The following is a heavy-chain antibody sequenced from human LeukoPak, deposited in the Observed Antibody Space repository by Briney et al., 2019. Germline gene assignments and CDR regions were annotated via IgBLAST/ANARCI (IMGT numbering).Heavy chain of an antibody. CDR2: TSAYNGNT. D-gene: IGHD3-22*01. CDR1: GYTFTSYG. Sequence: ASVKVSCKASGYTFTSYGISWVRQAPGQGLEWMGWTSAYNGNTNYAQKLQGRVTMTTDTSTSTAYMELRSLRSDDTAVYYCARDLPSDYYDSSGYSYFDYWGQGTLVTVSS. CDR3: ARDLPSDYYDSSGYSYFDY. J-gene: IGHJ4*02. V-gene: IGHV1-18*01.